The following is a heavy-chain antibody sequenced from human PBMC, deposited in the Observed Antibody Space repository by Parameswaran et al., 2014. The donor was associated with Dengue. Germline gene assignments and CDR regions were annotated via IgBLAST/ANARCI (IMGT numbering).Heavy chain of an antibody. CDR2: IYPGDSDT. J-gene: IGHJ4*02. V-gene: IGHV5-51*01. CDR3: ARPYDSSGEAPDY. D-gene: IGHD3-22*01. Sequence: WIRQPPGKGLEWMGIIYPGDSDTRYSPSFQGQVTISADKSISTAYLQWSSLKASDTAMYYCARPYDSSGEAPDYWGQGTLVTV.